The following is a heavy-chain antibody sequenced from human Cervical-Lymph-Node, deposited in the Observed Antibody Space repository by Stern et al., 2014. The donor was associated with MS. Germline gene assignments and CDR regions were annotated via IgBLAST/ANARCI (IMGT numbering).Heavy chain of an antibody. V-gene: IGHV3-33*01. CDR2: IWYDGSQK. J-gene: IGHJ6*02. Sequence: VQLVESGGGVVQPGGSQRLSCTASGFTFEDYAMEGVRQVPGKGLEWVAMIWYDGSQKYYGDSVRGRFSVSRDNSRNTLYLQMKSLSLEDTAVYYCARKIPDYYYYAMDVWGQGTTVTVSS. CDR1: GFTFEDYA. CDR3: ARKIPDYYYYAMDV. D-gene: IGHD2-2*02.